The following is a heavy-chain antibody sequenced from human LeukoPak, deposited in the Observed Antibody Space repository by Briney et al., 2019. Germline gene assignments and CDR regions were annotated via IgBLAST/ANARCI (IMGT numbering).Heavy chain of an antibody. V-gene: IGHV3-23*01. CDR3: ATYRQVLLPFES. D-gene: IGHD2-8*02. Sequence: GGSLRLSCAASGFSFSSYSLIWVRQPPGKGLEWVSSIFPSGGEIHYADSVRGRFTISRDNSKSTLSLQMNSLRAEDTAIYYCATYRQVLLPFESWGQGTLVTVSS. J-gene: IGHJ4*02. CDR1: GFSFSSYS. CDR2: IFPSGGEI.